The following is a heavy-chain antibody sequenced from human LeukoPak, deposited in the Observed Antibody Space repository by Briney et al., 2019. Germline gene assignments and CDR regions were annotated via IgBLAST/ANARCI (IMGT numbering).Heavy chain of an antibody. J-gene: IGHJ4*02. Sequence: GASVTVSCKASGGTFSSYAISWVRQAPGQGLEWMGGIIPIFGTANYAQKFKGRVTITADESTSTAYMELSSLRSEDTAVYYCARGGRLAAAGTSPFDYWGQGTLVTVSS. D-gene: IGHD6-13*01. CDR3: ARGGRLAAAGTSPFDY. CDR2: IIPIFGTA. CDR1: GGTFSSYA. V-gene: IGHV1-69*13.